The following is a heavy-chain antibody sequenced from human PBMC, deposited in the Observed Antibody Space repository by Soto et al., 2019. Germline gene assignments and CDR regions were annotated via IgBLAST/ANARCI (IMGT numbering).Heavy chain of an antibody. J-gene: IGHJ6*02. Sequence: PGGSLRLSCAASGFTFSSYAMSWVRQAPGKGLEWVSAISGSGGSTYYADSVKGRFTISRDNSKNTLYLQMNSLRAEDTAVYYCAKAGWLRDYYYYGMDVWGQGTTVTVSS. CDR2: ISGSGGST. D-gene: IGHD5-12*01. CDR3: AKAGWLRDYYYYGMDV. CDR1: GFTFSSYA. V-gene: IGHV3-23*01.